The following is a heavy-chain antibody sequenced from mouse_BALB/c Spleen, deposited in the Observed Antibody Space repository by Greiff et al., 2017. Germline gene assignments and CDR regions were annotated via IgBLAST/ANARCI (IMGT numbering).Heavy chain of an antibody. Sequence: EVQPQQSGPELVKPGASVKISCKASGYSFTGYFMNWVMQSHGKSLEWIGRINPYNGDTFYNQKFKGKATLTVDKSSSTAHMELRSLASEDSAVYYCAREGNYYGAYWGQGTLVTVSA. J-gene: IGHJ3*01. D-gene: IGHD1-1*01. CDR1: GYSFTGYF. CDR2: INPYNGDT. V-gene: IGHV1-20*02. CDR3: AREGNYYGAY.